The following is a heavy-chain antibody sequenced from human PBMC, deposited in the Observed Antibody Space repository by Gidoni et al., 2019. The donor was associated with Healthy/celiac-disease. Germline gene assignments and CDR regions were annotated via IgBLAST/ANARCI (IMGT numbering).Heavy chain of an antibody. J-gene: IGHJ4*02. D-gene: IGHD3-3*01. CDR1: CGSISSSSYY. Sequence: QLQLQESGPGLVKPSATLSPTCTVSCGSISSSSYYWGWIRQPPGKGLEWIGSIYYSGSTYYNPSLKSRVTISVDTSKNQFSLKLSSVTAADTAVYYCARRSRVVTFDYWGQGTLVTVSS. CDR2: IYYSGST. V-gene: IGHV4-39*01. CDR3: ARRSRVVTFDY.